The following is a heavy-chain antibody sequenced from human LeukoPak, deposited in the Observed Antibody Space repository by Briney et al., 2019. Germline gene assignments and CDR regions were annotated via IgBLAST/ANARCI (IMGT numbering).Heavy chain of an antibody. J-gene: IGHJ4*02. Sequence: GRSLRLSCAASGFTFGTYSMHWVRQAPGKGLEWVAIISSAGTIINYADSVRGRFSISRDNSRNTLYLQMDSLRTEDTAVYYCAKDHRWLIDYWGQGTLVTVSS. V-gene: IGHV3-30-3*01. CDR3: AKDHRWLIDY. CDR1: GFTFGTYS. CDR2: ISSAGTII. D-gene: IGHD6-19*01.